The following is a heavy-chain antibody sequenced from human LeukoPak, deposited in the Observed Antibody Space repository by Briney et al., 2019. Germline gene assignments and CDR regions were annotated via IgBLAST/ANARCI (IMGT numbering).Heavy chain of an antibody. Sequence: GGSLRLSCAASGFTLSSYAMSWVRQAPGKGLEWVSAISDSGNTYHADSVKGRFTISRDSSKNTLYLQMNSLRAEDTAVYYCAKPGEDGDYYYYMDVWGKGTTVTVSS. V-gene: IGHV3-23*01. CDR1: GFTLSSYA. CDR3: AKPGEDGDYYYYMDV. D-gene: IGHD4-17*01. CDR2: ISDSGNT. J-gene: IGHJ6*03.